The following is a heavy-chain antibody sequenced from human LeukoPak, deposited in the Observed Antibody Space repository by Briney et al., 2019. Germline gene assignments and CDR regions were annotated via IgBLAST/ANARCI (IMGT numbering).Heavy chain of an antibody. D-gene: IGHD6-19*01. Sequence: PSETLSLTCTVSGGSVSSGSYYWSWIRQPPGKGLEWIGYISNSGSTNYNPSLKSRVTLSVDTSKNQFSLKLSPVTPADTAVYYCAASAWYRGGFDYWGQGTLVTVSS. V-gene: IGHV4-61*01. CDR3: AASAWYRGGFDY. CDR2: ISNSGST. CDR1: GGSVSSGSYY. J-gene: IGHJ4*02.